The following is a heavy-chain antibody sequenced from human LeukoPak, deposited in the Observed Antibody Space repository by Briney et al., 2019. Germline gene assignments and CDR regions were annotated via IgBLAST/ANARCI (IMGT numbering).Heavy chain of an antibody. J-gene: IGHJ4*02. D-gene: IGHD4-17*01. CDR3: ARYGDYRGIYFDY. Sequence: SETLSLTCTVSGGSINSYFWSWIRQPPGKGLEWIAYIHSTGSTNYNPSLKSRVTISVDTSKNQFSLKVNSVTAADTAAYYCARYGDYRGIYFDYWGQGTLVTVSS. V-gene: IGHV4-59*08. CDR2: IHSTGST. CDR1: GGSINSYF.